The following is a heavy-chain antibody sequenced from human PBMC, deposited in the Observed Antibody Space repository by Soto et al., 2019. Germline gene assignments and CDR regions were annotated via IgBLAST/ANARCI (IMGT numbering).Heavy chain of an antibody. CDR3: ARMAGPNYYSYYMDV. CDR2: IYYSGST. J-gene: IGHJ6*03. D-gene: IGHD6-19*01. Sequence: SETLSLTCTVSGGSISSYYWSWIRQPPGKGLEWIGYIYYSGSTNYNPSLKSRVTISVDTSKNQFSLKLSSVTAADTAVYYCARMAGPNYYSYYMDVWGKGTTVTVSS. CDR1: GGSISSYY. V-gene: IGHV4-59*01.